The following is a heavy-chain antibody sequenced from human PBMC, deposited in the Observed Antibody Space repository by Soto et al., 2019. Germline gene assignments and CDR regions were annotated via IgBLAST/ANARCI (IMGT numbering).Heavy chain of an antibody. Sequence: PVGSLRLSCAASGFTFSSYSMNWVRQAPGKGLEWVSSISSSSSYIYYADSVKGRFTISRDNAKNSLYLQMNSLRAEDTAVYYCARGVSGEMATTYYFDYWGQGTLVTLSS. D-gene: IGHD3-10*01. V-gene: IGHV3-21*01. J-gene: IGHJ4*02. CDR2: ISSSSSYI. CDR1: GFTFSSYS. CDR3: ARGVSGEMATTYYFDY.